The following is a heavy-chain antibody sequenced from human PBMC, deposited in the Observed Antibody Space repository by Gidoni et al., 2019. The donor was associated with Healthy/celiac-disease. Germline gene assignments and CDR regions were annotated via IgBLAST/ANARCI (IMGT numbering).Heavy chain of an antibody. CDR1: GFTFSSDS. V-gene: IGHV3-21*01. D-gene: IGHD3-10*01. CDR2: ISSSSSYI. Sequence: EVQLVESGGGLVKPGGSLRLSCAAYGFTFSSDSMNWVRQAPGKGLEWVSYISSSSSYIYYADSVKGRFTISRDNAKNSLYLQMNSLRAEDTAVYYCARGVSMVQGVIGYWGQGTLVTVSS. J-gene: IGHJ4*02. CDR3: ARGVSMVQGVIGY.